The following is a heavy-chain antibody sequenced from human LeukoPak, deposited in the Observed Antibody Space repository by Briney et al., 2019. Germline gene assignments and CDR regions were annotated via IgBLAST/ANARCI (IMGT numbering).Heavy chain of an antibody. CDR2: ISDSGGST. CDR1: GFPFSSYA. J-gene: IGHJ6*02. V-gene: IGHV3-64D*09. CDR3: VRGYSFGPYGMDV. D-gene: IGHD2-15*01. Sequence: GGSLRLSCSASGFPFSSYAMHWVRRAPGKGLKYVSAISDSGGSTYYADSVKGRFTISRDNSKNTLYLQMSSLRAEDTAVYFCVRGYSFGPYGMDVWGQGTTVTVSS.